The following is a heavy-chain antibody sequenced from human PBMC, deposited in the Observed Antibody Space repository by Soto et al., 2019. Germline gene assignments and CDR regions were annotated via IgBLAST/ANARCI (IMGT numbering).Heavy chain of an antibody. Sequence: QVQLVESGGGVVQPGRSLRLSCAASGFTFSSYGMHWVRQAPGKGLEWVAVISYDGSNKYYADSVKGRFTISRDNSKNTLYLQMNSLGAEDTAVYYCAKDAYSSGWYSIYYYYGMDVWGQGTTVTVSS. D-gene: IGHD6-19*01. CDR3: AKDAYSSGWYSIYYYYGMDV. CDR2: ISYDGSNK. V-gene: IGHV3-30*18. J-gene: IGHJ6*02. CDR1: GFTFSSYG.